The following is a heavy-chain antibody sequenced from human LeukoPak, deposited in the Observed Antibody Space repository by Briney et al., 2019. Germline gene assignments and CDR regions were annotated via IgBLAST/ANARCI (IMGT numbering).Heavy chain of an antibody. CDR2: INPNSGGT. V-gene: IGHV1-2*06. J-gene: IGHJ4*02. CDR3: ARDRKTLVGAISAVDY. CDR1: GYTFTGYY. D-gene: IGHD1-26*01. Sequence: ASVKVSCKASGYTFTGYYMHWVRQAPGQGLEWVGRINPNSGGTNYAQKFQGRVTMTRDTSISTAYMELSRLRSDDTAVYYCARDRKTLVGAISAVDYWGQGTLVTVSS.